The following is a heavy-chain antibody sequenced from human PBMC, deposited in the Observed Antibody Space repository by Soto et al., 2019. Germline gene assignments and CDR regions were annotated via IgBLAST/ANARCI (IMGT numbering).Heavy chain of an antibody. Sequence: GGSLRLSCAASGFTFSHYIYHWVRQAPGKGLQWVAVIRDDGKKTNYATSVRGRFTVSRDMSKSTIFLQMNNLRIDDSAIYSCAREGDTHAFRASDLWGKGTQVTVS. J-gene: IGHJ5*02. CDR1: GFTFSHYI. CDR2: IRDDGKKT. D-gene: IGHD3-10*01. V-gene: IGHV3-30*03. CDR3: AREGDTHAFRASDL.